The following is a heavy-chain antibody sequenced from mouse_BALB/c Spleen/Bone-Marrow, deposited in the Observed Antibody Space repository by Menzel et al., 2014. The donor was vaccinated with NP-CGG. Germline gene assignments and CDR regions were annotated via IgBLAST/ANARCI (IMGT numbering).Heavy chain of an antibody. J-gene: IGHJ2*01. D-gene: IGHD6-5*01. CDR2: FHPYDDET. CDR1: GYPFTTYP. Sequence: VQLQQSGAALVRPGASVKMSCKAFGYPFTTYPIEWMRQNHGKSLEWIGNFHPYDDETKYNEQFKGKANLTVDKSSTTVYLELNRLTSDDSAIYYCGRGAYGLFDYWGQGTTLTVSS. CDR3: GRGAYGLFDY. V-gene: IGHV1-47*01.